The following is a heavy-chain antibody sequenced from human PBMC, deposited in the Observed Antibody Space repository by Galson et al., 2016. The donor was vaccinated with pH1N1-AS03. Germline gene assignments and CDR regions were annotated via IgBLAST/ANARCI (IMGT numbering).Heavy chain of an antibody. CDR1: GFTFSSYA. Sequence: SLRLSCAASGFTFSSYAMNWVRQAPGKGLECVSVISANGDSTYYADSVKGRFSIPRDNSKDTVYLQMNSLRAEDTAVYHCTNGRDAFYFGMDVWGLGTPVSVSS. V-gene: IGHV3-23*01. J-gene: IGHJ6*02. CDR2: ISANGDST. CDR3: TNGRDAFYFGMDV.